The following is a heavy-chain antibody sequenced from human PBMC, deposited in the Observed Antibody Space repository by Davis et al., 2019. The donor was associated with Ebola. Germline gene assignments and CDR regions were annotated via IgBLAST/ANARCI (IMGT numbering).Heavy chain of an antibody. CDR3: ARQRGAARPGGFDY. J-gene: IGHJ4*02. Sequence: SETLSLTCIVSGGSISSYYWSWIRQPPGKGLEWIAYIYYGGSTHYNPSLKSRVTMSVDTSKNQFSLRLRSVTAADTAVYYCARQRGAARPGGFDYWGQGTLVTVSS. V-gene: IGHV4-59*08. CDR2: IYYGGST. D-gene: IGHD6-6*01. CDR1: GGSISSYY.